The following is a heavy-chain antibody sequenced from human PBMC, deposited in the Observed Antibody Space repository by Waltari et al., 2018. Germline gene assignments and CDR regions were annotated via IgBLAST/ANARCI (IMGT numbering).Heavy chain of an antibody. J-gene: IGHJ4*02. D-gene: IGHD2-2*01. Sequence: QVQLVQSGAEVKKPGSSVKVSCKASGGTFSSYPISWVRQAPGQGLEWMGGIIPIFGTANYAQKFQGRVTITADKSTSTAYMELSSLRSEDTAVYYCALTYCSSTSCLYYFDYWGQGTLVTVSS. CDR1: GGTFSSYP. V-gene: IGHV1-69*14. CDR2: IIPIFGTA. CDR3: ALTYCSSTSCLYYFDY.